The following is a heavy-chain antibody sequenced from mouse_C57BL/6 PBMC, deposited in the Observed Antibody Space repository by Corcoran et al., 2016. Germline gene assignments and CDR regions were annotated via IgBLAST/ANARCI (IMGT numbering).Heavy chain of an antibody. V-gene: IGHV1-26*01. Sequence: EVQLQQSGPELVKPGASVKISCKASGYTFTDYYMNWVKQSHGKSLEWIGDINPNNGGTSYNQKFKGKATLTVDKSSSTAYMELRSPTSEDSAVYSFSRSDYGSRDYWGQGTTLTVSS. CDR1: GYTFTDYY. D-gene: IGHD1-1*01. CDR3: SRSDYGSRDY. J-gene: IGHJ2*01. CDR2: INPNNGGT.